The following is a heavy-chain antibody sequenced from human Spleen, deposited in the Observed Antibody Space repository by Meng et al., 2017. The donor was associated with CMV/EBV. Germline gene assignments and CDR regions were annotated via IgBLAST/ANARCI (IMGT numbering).Heavy chain of an antibody. J-gene: IGHJ6*02. D-gene: IGHD2-2*01. CDR3: ARYCSSTSWCYYSGMDV. CDR1: GFTFSSYA. V-gene: IGHV3-23*01. Sequence: GESLKISCAASGFTFSSYAMTWVRQAPGKGLEWVSHISGTGGSTYYADSVKGRFTISRDNAKNTLYLQMNSLRAEDTAVYYCARYCSSTSWCYYSGMDVWGQGTTVTVSS. CDR2: ISGTGGST.